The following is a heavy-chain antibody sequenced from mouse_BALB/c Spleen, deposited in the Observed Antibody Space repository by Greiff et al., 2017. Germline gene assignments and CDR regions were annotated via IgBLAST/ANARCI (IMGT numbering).Heavy chain of an antibody. V-gene: IGHV1S29*02. Sequence: EVQLQQSGPELVKPGASVKISCKASGYTFTDYNMHWVKQSHGKSLEWIGYIYPYNGGTGYNQKFKSKATLTVDNSSSTAYMELRSLTSEDSAVYYCARGSSPYAMDYWGQGTSVTVSS. CDR1: GYTFTDYN. CDR3: ARGSSPYAMDY. CDR2: IYPYNGGT. J-gene: IGHJ4*01. D-gene: IGHD1-1*01.